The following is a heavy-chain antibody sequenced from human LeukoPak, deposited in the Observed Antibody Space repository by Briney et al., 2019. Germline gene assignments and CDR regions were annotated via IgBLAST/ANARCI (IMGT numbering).Heavy chain of an antibody. J-gene: IGHJ5*02. CDR2: ISGTGGST. V-gene: IGHV3-23*01. D-gene: IGHD3-10*01. Sequence: GGSLRLSCEVSGDIFSSFAMNWVRQAPGKGLEWVSAISGTGGSTHYADSVKGRFSISRDNSKNTLHLQMNSLRAEDTAVYYCARMVRGVIIRNNWFDPWGQGTLVTVSS. CDR1: GDIFSSFA. CDR3: ARMVRGVIIRNNWFDP.